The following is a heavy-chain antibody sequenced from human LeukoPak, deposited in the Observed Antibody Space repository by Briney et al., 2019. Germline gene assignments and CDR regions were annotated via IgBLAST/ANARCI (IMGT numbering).Heavy chain of an antibody. J-gene: IGHJ5*02. V-gene: IGHV4-59*01. CDR2: IYYSGTT. D-gene: IGHD3-22*01. Sequence: SETLSLTCIVSGGSISSYYWSWVRQPPGKGLEWIGYIYYSGTTNYNPSLKSRVTLSVDTSKNQFSLKLTSVTAADTAVYYCARDSSGYYHWFDPWGQGTLVTVSS. CDR3: ARDSSGYYHWFDP. CDR1: GGSISSYY.